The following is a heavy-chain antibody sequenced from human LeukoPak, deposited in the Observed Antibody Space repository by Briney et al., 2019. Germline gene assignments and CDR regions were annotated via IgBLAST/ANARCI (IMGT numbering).Heavy chain of an antibody. D-gene: IGHD2-2*01. CDR1: GFTFSSYA. V-gene: IGHV3-23*01. CDR3: AKDLRVIVVTYYMDV. Sequence: GGSLRLSCAASGFTFSSYAMTWVRQAPGKGLEWVSSISGNGGSTYYTDSVKGRFTISRDNSKNTLYLQMNSLRAEDTAAYYCAKDLRVIVVTYYMDVWGKGTTVTVSS. CDR2: ISGNGGST. J-gene: IGHJ6*03.